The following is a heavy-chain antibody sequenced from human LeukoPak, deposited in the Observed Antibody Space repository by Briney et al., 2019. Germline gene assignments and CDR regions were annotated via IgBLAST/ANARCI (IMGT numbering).Heavy chain of an antibody. D-gene: IGHD1-26*01. J-gene: IGHJ4*02. CDR2: IWYDGSNK. V-gene: IGHV3-30*19. CDR1: GFTFSSYG. CDR3: ARGPRIVGATSLDF. Sequence: GGSLRLSCAASGFTFSSYGMHWVRQAPGKGLEWVAVIWYDGSNKYYADSVKGRFTISRDNSKNTLFLQMNSLRPEDTAVYYCARGPRIVGATSLDFWGQGTLVTVSS.